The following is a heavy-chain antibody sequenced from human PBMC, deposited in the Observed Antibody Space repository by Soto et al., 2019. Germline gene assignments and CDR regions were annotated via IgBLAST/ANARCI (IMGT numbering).Heavy chain of an antibody. CDR1: ALTASKNY. D-gene: IGHD3-10*01. CDR3: ARGGSGSDWDYYGMDV. CDR2: IYSGGTT. Sequence: EVQLVESGGGLVQRGGSMRLSCAGSALTASKNYMSWVRQPPGKGLEWVSVIYSGGTTYYADSVKDRFSISRDNSKSTLYLQMDNLRAGDTAVYYCARGGSGSDWDYYGMDVWGQGTTVTVSS. V-gene: IGHV3-66*01. J-gene: IGHJ6*02.